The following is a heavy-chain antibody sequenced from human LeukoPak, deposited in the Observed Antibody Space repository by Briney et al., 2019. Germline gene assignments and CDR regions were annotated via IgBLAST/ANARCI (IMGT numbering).Heavy chain of an antibody. V-gene: IGHV3-30*04. J-gene: IGHJ4*02. CDR2: ISYDGSNK. CDR3: VRAHQYCSSTSCYAGFDY. D-gene: IGHD2-2*01. Sequence: GRSLRLSCVASGFTFSSYAMHWVRQAPGKGLEWVAVISYDGSNKYYADSVKGRFTISRDNSKNTLYLQMNSLRAEDTAVYYCVRAHQYCSSTSCYAGFDYWGQGTLVTVSS. CDR1: GFTFSSYA.